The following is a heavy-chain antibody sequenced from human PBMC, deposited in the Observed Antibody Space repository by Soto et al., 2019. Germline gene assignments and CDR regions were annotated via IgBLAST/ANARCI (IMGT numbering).Heavy chain of an antibody. V-gene: IGHV1-2*02. D-gene: IGHD4-17*01. Sequence: GAAVKVSCKAYGYTFTGYYMHWVRQAPGQGLEWMGWINPNSGGTNYAQKFQGRVTMTRDTSISTAYMELSRLRSDDTAVYYCARDQDYGDYSTYWYFDLWGRGTMVTVYS. CDR3: ARDQDYGDYSTYWYFDL. J-gene: IGHJ2*01. CDR2: INPNSGGT. CDR1: GYTFTGYY.